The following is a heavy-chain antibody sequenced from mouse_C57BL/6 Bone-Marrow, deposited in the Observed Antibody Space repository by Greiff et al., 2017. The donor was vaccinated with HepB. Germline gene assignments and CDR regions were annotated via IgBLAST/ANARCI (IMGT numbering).Heavy chain of an antibody. CDR2: IYPGDGDT. Sequence: VQLQQSGAELVKPGASVKISCKASGYAFSSYWMNWVKQRPGKGLEWIGQIYPGDGDTNYNGKFKGKATLTADKSSSTAYMQLSSLTSEDSAVYFCAREHYYGSSLDYWGQGTTLTVSS. CDR1: GYAFSSYW. V-gene: IGHV1-80*01. J-gene: IGHJ2*01. D-gene: IGHD1-1*01. CDR3: AREHYYGSSLDY.